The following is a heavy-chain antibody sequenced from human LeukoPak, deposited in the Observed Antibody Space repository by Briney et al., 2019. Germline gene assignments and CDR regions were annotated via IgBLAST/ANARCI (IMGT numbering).Heavy chain of an antibody. J-gene: IGHJ4*02. Sequence: PVGSLRLSCAASGFTFSSYAMSWVRQAPGKGLEWVSAISGSGGSTYYADSVKGRFTISRDNSKNTLYLQMNSLRAEDTAVYYCAKDLAAPTVTTVYWGQGTLVTVSS. CDR1: GFTFSSYA. D-gene: IGHD4-17*01. CDR2: ISGSGGST. CDR3: AKDLAAPTVTTVY. V-gene: IGHV3-23*01.